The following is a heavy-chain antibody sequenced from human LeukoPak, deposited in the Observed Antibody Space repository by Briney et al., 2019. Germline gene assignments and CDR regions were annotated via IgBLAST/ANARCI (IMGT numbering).Heavy chain of an antibody. Sequence: SETLSLTCAVYGGSFSGYYWSWIRQPPGKGLEWIGEINHSGSTNYNPSLKSRVTISVGTSKNQFSLKLSSVTAADTAVYYCARGRRRITIFGVVITPRGWFDPWGQGTLVTVSS. D-gene: IGHD3-3*01. V-gene: IGHV4-34*01. CDR3: ARGRRRITIFGVVITPRGWFDP. J-gene: IGHJ5*02. CDR1: GGSFSGYY. CDR2: INHSGST.